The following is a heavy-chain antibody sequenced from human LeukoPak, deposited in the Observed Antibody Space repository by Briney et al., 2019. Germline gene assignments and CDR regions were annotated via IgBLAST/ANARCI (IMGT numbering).Heavy chain of an antibody. CDR3: AKDSGSYYIDY. Sequence: PGGSLSLSCAASGFTPTSYAMSWVPQAPGKGREWVSAISGSGGRTYYAHSVKGRFTISRDNSKNTLYLQMNSLRAEDTAVYYCAKDSGSYYIDYWGQGTLVTVSS. V-gene: IGHV3-23*01. CDR1: GFTPTSYA. D-gene: IGHD1-26*01. CDR2: ISGSGGRT. J-gene: IGHJ4*02.